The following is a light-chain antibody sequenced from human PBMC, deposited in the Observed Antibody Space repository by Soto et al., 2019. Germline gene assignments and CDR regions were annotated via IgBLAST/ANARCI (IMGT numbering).Light chain of an antibody. Sequence: ALTQPASVSGSPGQSITLSCTGTSSDVGGYNYVPWYQQHPGKAPKLMIYDVSNRPSGVSNRFSGSKSGNTASLTISGLQAEDEADYYCSSYTSSSTLIFGTGTKVTVL. V-gene: IGLV2-14*01. J-gene: IGLJ1*01. CDR1: SSDVGGYNY. CDR3: SSYTSSSTLI. CDR2: DVS.